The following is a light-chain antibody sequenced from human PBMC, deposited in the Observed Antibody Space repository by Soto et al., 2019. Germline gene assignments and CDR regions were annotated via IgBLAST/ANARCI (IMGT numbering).Light chain of an antibody. CDR3: QHSYSTPFT. CDR2: AAS. Sequence: DIQMTQSPSSLSASVGDRVTITCRASQSISSYLNWYQHKPGKAPKLLIYAASSLQSGVPSRFSGSGSGIDFTLTISTLQPEDFATYYCQHSYSTPFTFGPGTKVDIK. V-gene: IGKV1-39*01. CDR1: QSISSY. J-gene: IGKJ3*01.